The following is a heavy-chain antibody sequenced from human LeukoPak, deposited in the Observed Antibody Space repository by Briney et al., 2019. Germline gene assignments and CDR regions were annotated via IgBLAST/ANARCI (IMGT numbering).Heavy chain of an antibody. D-gene: IGHD5-18*01. J-gene: IGHJ3*02. CDR1: GGSFSGYY. CDR3: ARGIYVDTAMGDAFDI. V-gene: IGHV4-34*01. Sequence: SETLSLTCAVYGGSFSGYYWSWIRQPPGKGLEWIGEINHSGSTNYNPSLKSRVTISVDTSKNQFSLKLNSVTAADTAVYYCARGIYVDTAMGDAFDIWGQGTLVTVSS. CDR2: INHSGST.